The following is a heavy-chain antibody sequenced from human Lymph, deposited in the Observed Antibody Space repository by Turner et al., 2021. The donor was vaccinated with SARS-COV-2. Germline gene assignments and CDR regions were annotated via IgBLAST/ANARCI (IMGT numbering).Heavy chain of an antibody. J-gene: IGHJ5*02. Sequence: QVQLQASGPRLVQPLATLFITCTVSGGSMNSNYWSWIRQPPGKRLEWIGYIYYRGSTNYNPSLESRVSISVDTSRNQVSLNLTYGTAADTSKYYCARETVNNGVDPWGQGTLVTVSS. D-gene: IGHD2-21*02. V-gene: IGHV4-59*01. CDR1: GGSMNSNY. CDR2: IYYRGST. CDR3: ARETVNNGVDP.